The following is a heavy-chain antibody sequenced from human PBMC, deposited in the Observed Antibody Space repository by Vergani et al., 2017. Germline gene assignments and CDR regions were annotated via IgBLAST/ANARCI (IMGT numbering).Heavy chain of an antibody. CDR2: IYYSGRT. D-gene: IGHD3-9*01. J-gene: IGHJ4*02. V-gene: IGHV4-59*08. Sequence: QVQLQESGQGLVKTSGTLSLTCTGSGGSISRYYWSWIRQPPGKGLEWIGNIYYSGRTNYNPSLKSRVTISVDTSKNQFSRKMSSVTAADTAVYYCARLNDILTGYIDYWGQGTLVTVSS. CDR1: GGSISRYY. CDR3: ARLNDILTGYIDY.